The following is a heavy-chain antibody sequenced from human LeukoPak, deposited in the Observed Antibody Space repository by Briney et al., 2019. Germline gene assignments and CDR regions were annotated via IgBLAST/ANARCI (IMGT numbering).Heavy chain of an antibody. Sequence: SETLSLTCTVSGGSISSYYWSWIRQPAGKGLEWIGRIYTSGSTNYNPFLKSRVTMSVDTSKNQFSLKLSSVTAADTAVYYCARDKGYCSGGSFKCAFDIWGQGTMVTVSS. CDR3: ARDKGYCSGGSFKCAFDI. CDR1: GGSISSYY. J-gene: IGHJ3*02. CDR2: IYTSGST. V-gene: IGHV4-4*07. D-gene: IGHD2-15*01.